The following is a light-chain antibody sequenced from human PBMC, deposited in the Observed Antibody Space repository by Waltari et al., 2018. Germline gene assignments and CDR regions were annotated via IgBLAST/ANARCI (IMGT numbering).Light chain of an antibody. CDR3: QEYDSLPVT. Sequence: DIQMTQSPSTLSAFVADRITITRRTSQSVKNNLAWYQQKPGKAPKVLIHKASRLEGGVPSRFSGSGYGTEFTLTISSLQPDDFATYYCQEYDSLPVTFGGGTRVEIK. CDR1: QSVKNN. CDR2: KAS. V-gene: IGKV1-5*03. J-gene: IGKJ4*01.